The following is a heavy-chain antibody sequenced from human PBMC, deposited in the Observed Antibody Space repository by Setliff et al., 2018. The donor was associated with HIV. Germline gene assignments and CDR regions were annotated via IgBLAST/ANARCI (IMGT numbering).Heavy chain of an antibody. V-gene: IGHV3-48*03. CDR3: AREATPRHSSGWVYFDY. CDR2: ITGSGDTI. J-gene: IGHJ4*02. Sequence: PGGSLRLSCAASGFTFSNYEMSWVRQAPGKGPEWASYITGSGDTIYYADSVKGRFTMSRDNAKDSVYLQMNTLRVEDTAVYYCAREATPRHSSGWVYFDYWGQGMMVTVSS. CDR1: GFTFSNYE. D-gene: IGHD6-19*01.